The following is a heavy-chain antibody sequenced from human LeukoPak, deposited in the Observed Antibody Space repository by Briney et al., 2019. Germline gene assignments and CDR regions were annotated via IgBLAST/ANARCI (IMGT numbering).Heavy chain of an antibody. D-gene: IGHD6-13*01. CDR1: GFTVSSNY. CDR2: IYSGGST. Sequence: PGGSLRLSCAASGFTVSSNYMSWVRQAPGKGLEWVSVIYSGGSTYYADSVKGRFTISRDNSKNTLYLQMNSLRAEDTAVYYCARESGIAAAGTGFGYWGQGTLATVSS. J-gene: IGHJ4*02. CDR3: ARESGIAAAGTGFGY. V-gene: IGHV3-53*01.